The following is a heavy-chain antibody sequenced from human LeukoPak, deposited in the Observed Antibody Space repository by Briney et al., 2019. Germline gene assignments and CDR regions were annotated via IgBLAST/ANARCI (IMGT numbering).Heavy chain of an antibody. D-gene: IGHD3-10*01. V-gene: IGHV1-8*01. CDR3: ARGPPLLWFGEGYYYYGMDV. Sequence: ASVKVSCKASGYTFTSYDINWVRQATGQGLEWMGWMNPNSDNTGYAQKFQGRVTMTRNTSISTAYMELSSLRSEDTAVYYCARGPPLLWFGEGYYYYGMDVWGQGTTVTVSS. CDR2: MNPNSDNT. CDR1: GYTFTSYD. J-gene: IGHJ6*02.